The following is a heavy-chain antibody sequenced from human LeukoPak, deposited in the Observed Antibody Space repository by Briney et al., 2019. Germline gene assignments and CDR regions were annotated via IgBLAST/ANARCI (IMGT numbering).Heavy chain of an antibody. CDR2: ISGSGGST. V-gene: IGHV3-23*01. D-gene: IGHD2-15*01. J-gene: IGHJ5*02. CDR3: AKPPPLVRILSLNWFDP. CDR1: GFTFSSYA. Sequence: GGSLRLSCAASGFTFSSYAMSWVRQAPGKGLEWVSAISGSGGSTYYADSVKGRFTISRDNSKNTLYLQMNSLRAEDTAVYYSAKPPPLVRILSLNWFDPWGQGTLVTVSS.